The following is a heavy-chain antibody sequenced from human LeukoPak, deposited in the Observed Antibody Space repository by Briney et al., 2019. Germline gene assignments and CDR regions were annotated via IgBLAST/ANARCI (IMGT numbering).Heavy chain of an antibody. CDR3: ARSRWDLARYSGSSNKGEFDY. CDR1: GYTFTGYY. V-gene: IGHV1-2*02. CDR2: INPNSGGT. Sequence: ASVKVSCKASGYTFTGYYMHWVRQAPGQGLEWMGWINPNSGGTNYAQKFQGRVTMTRDTSISTAYMELSRLRSDDTAVYYCARSRWDLARYSGSSNKGEFDYWGQGTLVTVSS. D-gene: IGHD6-6*01. J-gene: IGHJ4*02.